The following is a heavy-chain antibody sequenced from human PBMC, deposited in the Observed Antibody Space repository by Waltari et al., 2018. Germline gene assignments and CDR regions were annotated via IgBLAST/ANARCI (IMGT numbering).Heavy chain of an antibody. CDR3: ATSGGKKKLERRPYYYYYMDV. J-gene: IGHJ6*03. CDR2: INHIEST. CDR1: GGSFSGYY. Sequence: QVQLQQWGAGLLKPSETLSLTCAVYGGSFSGYYWSWIRQPPGKGLEWIGEINHIESTTYNPSLKSRVTISVDPSKNQFSLKLSSVTAADTAVYYCATSGGKKKLERRPYYYYYMDVWGKGTTVTVSS. D-gene: IGHD1-1*01. V-gene: IGHV4-34*01.